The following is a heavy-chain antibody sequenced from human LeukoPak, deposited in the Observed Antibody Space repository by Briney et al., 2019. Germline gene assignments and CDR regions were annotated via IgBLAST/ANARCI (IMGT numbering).Heavy chain of an antibody. D-gene: IGHD6-6*01. V-gene: IGHV3-23*01. CDR3: AKRRIAARHFDY. CDR1: GFTFSSYA. CDR2: ISGSGGST. Sequence: GGSLRLSCAASGFTFSSYAMSWVRQAPGKGLEWVSAISGSGGSTYCADSVKGRFTISRDNSKNTLYLQMNSLRAEDTAVYYCAKRRIAARHFDYWGQGTLVTVSS. J-gene: IGHJ4*02.